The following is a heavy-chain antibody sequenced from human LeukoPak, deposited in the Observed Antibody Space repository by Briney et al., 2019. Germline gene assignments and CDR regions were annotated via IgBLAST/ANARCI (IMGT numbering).Heavy chain of an antibody. CDR1: GFTFSNSG. J-gene: IGHJ4*02. Sequence: GETLRLSCAASGFTFSNSGMSWVRQAPGKGLEWVSYISGSDTTTHYADSVKGRFTISRDNSKNTLYLQMNSLRAEDTAVYFCAKDQVVPFDYWGQGTLVTVSS. CDR2: ISGSDTTT. CDR3: AKDQVVPFDY. D-gene: IGHD2-2*01. V-gene: IGHV3-23*01.